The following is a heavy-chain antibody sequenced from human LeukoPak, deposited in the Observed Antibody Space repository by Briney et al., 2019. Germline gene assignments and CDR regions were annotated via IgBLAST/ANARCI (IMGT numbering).Heavy chain of an antibody. CDR2: ISNSGGGT. Sequence: SGGSLRLSCAASGFTFSTYGMGWVRQAPGKGLEWVATISNSGGGTYYADSVKGRFTISRDNSKNTVFLQMNSLRAEDTAVYYCAKSWAAAYFDCWGQGTLVTVSS. J-gene: IGHJ4*02. V-gene: IGHV3-23*01. D-gene: IGHD6-13*01. CDR1: GFTFSTYG. CDR3: AKSWAAAYFDC.